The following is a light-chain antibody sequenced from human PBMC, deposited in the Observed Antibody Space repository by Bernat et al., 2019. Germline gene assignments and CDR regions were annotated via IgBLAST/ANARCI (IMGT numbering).Light chain of an antibody. CDR2: KAS. V-gene: IGKV1-5*03. Sequence: DIQMTQSPSTLYASVGDRVTITCRASQSIRNWLAWYQQKPGKAPKALIYKASSLQSGVPSRFSCSGSGTEFTLTISSVQPDDFATYYCQQYSSYSRTFGQGTKVEIK. J-gene: IGKJ1*01. CDR3: QQYSSYSRT. CDR1: QSIRNW.